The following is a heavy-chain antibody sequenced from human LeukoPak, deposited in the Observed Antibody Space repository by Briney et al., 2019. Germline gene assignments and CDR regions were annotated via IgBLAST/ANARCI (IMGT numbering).Heavy chain of an antibody. V-gene: IGHV3-33*01. CDR1: GFTFSSYG. Sequence: PGRSLRLSCAASGFTFSSYGMHWVRQAPGKGLEWVAVIWYDGSNKYYADSVKGRFTISRDNSKNTLYLQMNSLRAEDTAVYYCARRTTQPGCSSTSCWVYYYYGMDVWGRGTTVTVSS. CDR2: IWYDGSNK. J-gene: IGHJ6*02. D-gene: IGHD2-2*01. CDR3: ARRTTQPGCSSTSCWVYYYYGMDV.